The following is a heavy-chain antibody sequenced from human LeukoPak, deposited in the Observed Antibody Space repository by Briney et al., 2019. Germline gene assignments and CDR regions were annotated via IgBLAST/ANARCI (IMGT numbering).Heavy chain of an antibody. D-gene: IGHD2-2*02. J-gene: IGHJ5*02. CDR2: IYYSGST. CDR3: ARHPGGPAAIRVPFDP. CDR1: GGSISSSSYY. Sequence: PSETLSLTCTVSGGSISSSSYYWGWIRQPPGKGLEWIGSIYYSGSTYYNPSLKSRVTISVDTSKNQFSLKLSSVTAADTAVYYCARHPGGPAAIRVPFDPWGQGTLVTVSS. V-gene: IGHV4-39*01.